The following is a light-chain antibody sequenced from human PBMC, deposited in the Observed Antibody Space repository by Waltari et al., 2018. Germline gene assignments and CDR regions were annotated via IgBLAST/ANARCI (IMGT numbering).Light chain of an antibody. CDR1: QSISSS. V-gene: IGKV1-39*01. Sequence: DIQMTQSPSSLSASVVARVTITCRASQSISSSLNWYQQKPGKAPKLLIYAASSLQSGVPSRFSGSGSGTNFILTISSLQPEDFATYFGQQSYRTPYTFGQGTKLEIK. CDR3: QQSYRTPYT. J-gene: IGKJ2*01. CDR2: AAS.